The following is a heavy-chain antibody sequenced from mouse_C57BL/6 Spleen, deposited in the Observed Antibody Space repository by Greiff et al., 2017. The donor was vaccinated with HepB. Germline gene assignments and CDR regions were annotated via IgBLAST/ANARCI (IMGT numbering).Heavy chain of an antibody. D-gene: IGHD2-2*01. J-gene: IGHJ1*03. CDR3: ARRDGYDHWYCDV. CDR2: ISSGSSTI. CDR1: GFTFSDYG. Sequence: DVKLVESGGGLVKPGGSLKLSCAASGFTFSDYGMHWVRQAPEKGLEWVAYISSGSSTIYYADTVKGRFTISRDNAKNTLFLQMTSLRSEDTAMYYCARRDGYDHWYCDVWGTGTTVTVSS. V-gene: IGHV5-17*01.